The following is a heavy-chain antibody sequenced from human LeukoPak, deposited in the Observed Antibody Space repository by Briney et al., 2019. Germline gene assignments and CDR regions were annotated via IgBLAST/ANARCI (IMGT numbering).Heavy chain of an antibody. D-gene: IGHD3-3*01. J-gene: IGHJ6*02. CDR1: GGSISNYY. V-gene: IGHV4-59*01. CDR2: IYYLGST. CDR3: ARAPLEPPGYDFWSGYHYGMDV. Sequence: SETLSLTCSVSGGSISNYYWSWIRQPPGKGLEWTGYIYYLGSTNYNPSLKSRVTISVDTSKNQFSLKLSSVTAADTAVYYCARAPLEPPGYDFWSGYHYGMDVWGQGTTVTVSS.